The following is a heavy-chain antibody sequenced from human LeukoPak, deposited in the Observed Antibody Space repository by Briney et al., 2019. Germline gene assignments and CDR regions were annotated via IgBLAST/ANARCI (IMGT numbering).Heavy chain of an antibody. CDR1: GFTFSTFA. CDR2: IFPSGGEI. CDR3: ASLMIGVDSTFDY. J-gene: IGHJ4*02. Sequence: GGSLRLSCAASGFTFSTFAMIWVRQPPGKGLEWVSSIFPSGGEIHYADSVRGRFTISRDNSKSTLSLQMNSLRAEDTAIYYCASLMIGVDSTFDYWGQGTLVTVSS. V-gene: IGHV3-23*01. D-gene: IGHD3-16*01.